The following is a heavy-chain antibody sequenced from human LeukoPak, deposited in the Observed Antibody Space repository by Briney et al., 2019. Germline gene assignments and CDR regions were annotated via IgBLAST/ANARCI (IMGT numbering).Heavy chain of an antibody. CDR1: GYSFTTYW. D-gene: IGHD1-26*01. CDR2: IFPRDSDT. Sequence: GESLKISCKTSGYSFTTYWIAWVRQMPGRGLEWMGIIFPRDSDTIYSPSFEGQVTFSVDKSITTAYLEWTGLKASDTAIYYCARPFSGKYSTSDFWGQGTLVTVSS. V-gene: IGHV5-51*01. J-gene: IGHJ4*02. CDR3: ARPFSGKYSTSDF.